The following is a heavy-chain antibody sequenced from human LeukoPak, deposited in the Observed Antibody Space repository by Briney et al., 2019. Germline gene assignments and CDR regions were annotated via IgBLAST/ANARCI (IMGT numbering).Heavy chain of an antibody. Sequence: GGSLRLSCAASGFTFSDYAMSWVRQAPEKGLKWVSAISGSGVSTSFSDYYLDSVKGRFTISRDNSKNTLYLQMNSLRAEDTAVYYCAKDLSPDSSGPDAFDIWGQGTMVTVSS. J-gene: IGHJ3*02. CDR2: ISGSGVST. V-gene: IGHV3-23*01. CDR1: GFTFSDYA. D-gene: IGHD3-22*01. CDR3: AKDLSPDSSGPDAFDI.